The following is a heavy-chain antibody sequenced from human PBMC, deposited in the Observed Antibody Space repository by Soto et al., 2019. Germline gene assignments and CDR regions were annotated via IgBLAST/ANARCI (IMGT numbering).Heavy chain of an antibody. V-gene: IGHV3-20*01. J-gene: IGHJ3*02. CDR1: GFTFDDYG. D-gene: IGHD2-2*01. Sequence: GGSLRLSCAASGFTFDDYGMSWVRQAPGKGLEWVSGINWNGGSTGYADSVKGRFTISRDNAKNSLYLQMNSLRAEDTALYHCARELAIGIVVVPAAHTAFDIWGQGTMVTVSS. CDR2: INWNGGST. CDR3: ARELAIGIVVVPAAHTAFDI.